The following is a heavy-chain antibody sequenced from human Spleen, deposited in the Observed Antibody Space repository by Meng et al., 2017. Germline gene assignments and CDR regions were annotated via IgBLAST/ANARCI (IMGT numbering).Heavy chain of an antibody. J-gene: IGHJ4*02. Sequence: KVSCKALGGIFSNYVIGWVRQAPGQGLEWMGGINAVFGTTNYAQKFQDRVTITSDESTSTVYMELTRLTSEDTAVYFCARKAGNCISTTCYSLDYWGQGTLVTVSS. CDR2: INAVFGTT. V-gene: IGHV1-69*01. CDR3: ARKAGNCISTTCYSLDY. D-gene: IGHD2-2*01. CDR1: GGIFSNYV.